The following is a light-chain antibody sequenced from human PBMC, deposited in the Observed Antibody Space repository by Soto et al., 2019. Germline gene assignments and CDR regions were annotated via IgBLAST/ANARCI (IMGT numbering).Light chain of an antibody. Sequence: DIQMTQSPSTLSASVGDRVTITCRASQNINGWLAWYQQKPGKAPKLLIYKASSLESGVPSRFSGSESGTEFPLTIRSLQPDEFATYHCQQDDSYPWTFGQGTKVELK. J-gene: IGKJ1*01. CDR1: QNINGW. V-gene: IGKV1-5*03. CDR2: KAS. CDR3: QQDDSYPWT.